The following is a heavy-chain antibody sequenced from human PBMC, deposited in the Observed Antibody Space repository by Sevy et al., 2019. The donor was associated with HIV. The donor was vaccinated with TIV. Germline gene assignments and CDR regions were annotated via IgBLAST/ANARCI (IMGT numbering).Heavy chain of an antibody. J-gene: IGHJ4*02. CDR1: GFTFSAYW. Sequence: GGSLRLSCAASGFTFSAYWMNWVRQAPGKGLEWVANIKSDGSDKHYVDSVEGRLTISIDNAKNSLYLQMNSLRVEDTAVYYCAQETVGRFDSWGQGPLVTVSS. CDR3: AQETVGRFDS. V-gene: IGHV3-7*01. CDR2: IKSDGSDK. D-gene: IGHD3-16*01.